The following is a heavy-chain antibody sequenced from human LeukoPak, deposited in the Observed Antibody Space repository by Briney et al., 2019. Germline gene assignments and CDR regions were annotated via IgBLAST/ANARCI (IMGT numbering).Heavy chain of an antibody. Sequence: GGSLRLSCAASGFTFSNAWMSWVRQAPGKGLEWLGRIKSKTEGATADYAAAVRDRFTISRDDSKNTLYLQMNSLKTEDTAVYYCSAAIYSDSRNWGQGTLVTVSS. CDR3: SAAIYSDSRN. V-gene: IGHV3-15*01. J-gene: IGHJ4*02. CDR2: IKSKTEGATA. CDR1: GFTFSNAW. D-gene: IGHD4-11*01.